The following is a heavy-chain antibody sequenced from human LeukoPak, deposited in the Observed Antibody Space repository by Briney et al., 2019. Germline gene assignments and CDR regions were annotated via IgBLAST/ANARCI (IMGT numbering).Heavy chain of an antibody. D-gene: IGHD3-9*01. CDR1: GFTFSSYA. V-gene: IGHV3-30-3*01. CDR2: ISYDGSNK. Sequence: GGSLRLSCAASGFTFSSYAMRWVRQAPGKGLEWVAVISYDGSNKYYADSVKGRFTISRDNSKNTLYLQMNSLRDEDTAVYYCVRDYDWALDSWGQGTLVTVSS. CDR3: VRDYDWALDS. J-gene: IGHJ4*02.